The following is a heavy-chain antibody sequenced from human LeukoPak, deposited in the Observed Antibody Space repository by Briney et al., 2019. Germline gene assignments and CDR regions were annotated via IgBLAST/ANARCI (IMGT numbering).Heavy chain of an antibody. Sequence: SETLSLTCTVSGGSISSSSYYWGWIRQPPGKGLEWIGSIYYSGSTYYNPSLKSRVTISVDTSKNQFSLKLSSVTAADTAVYYCARSFQDSSGWYARYYYYYYGMDVWGQGTTVTVSS. D-gene: IGHD6-19*01. CDR2: IYYSGST. J-gene: IGHJ6*02. CDR1: GGSISSSSYY. V-gene: IGHV4-39*07. CDR3: ARSFQDSSGWYARYYYYYYGMDV.